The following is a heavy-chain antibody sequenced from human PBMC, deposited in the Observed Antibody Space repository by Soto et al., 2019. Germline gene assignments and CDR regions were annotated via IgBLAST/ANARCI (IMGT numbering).Heavy chain of an antibody. CDR3: ARHEGNGNVWPLDY. CDR2: ISGSGGST. CDR1: GFTFSSYA. J-gene: IGHJ4*02. Sequence: GGSLRLSCAASGFTFSSYAMSWVRQAPGKGLEWVSAISGSGGSTYYADSVKGRFTISRDNSKNTLYLQMNSLRAEDTAVYYCARHEGNGNVWPLDYWGQGILVTVSS. V-gene: IGHV3-23*01. D-gene: IGHD2-8*01.